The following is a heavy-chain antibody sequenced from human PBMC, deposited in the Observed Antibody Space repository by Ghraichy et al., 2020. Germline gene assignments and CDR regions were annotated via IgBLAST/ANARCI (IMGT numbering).Heavy chain of an antibody. J-gene: IGHJ6*02. CDR1: GFTFSSYW. D-gene: IGHD1-7*01. Sequence: GASLRLSCAASGFTFSSYWMSWVRQAPGKGLEWVANIKQDGSEKYYVDSVKGRFTISRDNAKNSLYLQMNSLRAEDTAVYYCARDPGTTSLGGYYYYGMDVWGQGTTVTFSS. V-gene: IGHV3-7*01. CDR2: IKQDGSEK. CDR3: ARDPGTTSLGGYYYYGMDV.